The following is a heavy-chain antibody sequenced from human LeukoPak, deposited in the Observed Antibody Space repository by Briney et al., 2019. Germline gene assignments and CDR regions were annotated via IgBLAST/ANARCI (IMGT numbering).Heavy chain of an antibody. CDR3: ASRPTWIQPTFDY. J-gene: IGHJ4*02. Sequence: PSATLSLTCTVFGGSISSSTYYWDWIRQPPGKGLEWIGTIYYSGSTYCNPSLKSRVTISVDTSKNQFSLKVSSVTAADTAVYYCASRPTWIQPTFDYWGQGTLVTVSS. V-gene: IGHV4-39*01. CDR1: GGSISSSTYY. D-gene: IGHD5-18*01. CDR2: IYYSGST.